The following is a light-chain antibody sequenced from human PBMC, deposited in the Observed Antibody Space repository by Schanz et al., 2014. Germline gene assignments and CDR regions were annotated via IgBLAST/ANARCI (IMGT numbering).Light chain of an antibody. J-gene: IGKJ2*01. Sequence: EIVMTQSPATLSVSPGERATLSCRASQSIAISLAWYQQKPGQAPRLLIYAASFRATGISDRFIGSGSGTDFTLTITRLEPEDFAVYYCQHYGTSPLSTFGQGTKVEIK. CDR3: QHYGTSPLST. CDR2: AAS. V-gene: IGKV3-20*01. CDR1: QSIAIS.